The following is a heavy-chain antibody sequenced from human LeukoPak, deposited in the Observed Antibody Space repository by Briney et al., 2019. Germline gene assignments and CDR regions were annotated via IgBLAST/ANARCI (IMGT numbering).Heavy chain of an antibody. CDR1: GFIFSSFW. Sequence: EPGGSLRLSCDASGFIFSSFWMTWVRQAPGKGLEWVANIKQDGSEKYYVDSVKGRFTISRDNAKNSLYLQMNSLRVEDTAVYYCARDPPKWPQLPLLWGQGTLVTVSS. CDR3: ARDPPKWPQLPLL. D-gene: IGHD4-23*01. CDR2: IKQDGSEK. J-gene: IGHJ4*02. V-gene: IGHV3-7*01.